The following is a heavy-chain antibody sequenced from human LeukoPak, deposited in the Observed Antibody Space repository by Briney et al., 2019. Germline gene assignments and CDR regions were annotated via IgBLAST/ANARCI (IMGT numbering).Heavy chain of an antibody. Sequence: MTGGSLRLSCAASGFTFSDYYMSWIRQAPGKGLEWVSYISSSGSTIYYADSVKGRFTISRDNAKNSLYLQMNSLRAEDMAVYYCANSVQWLVLFDYWGQGTLVTVPS. D-gene: IGHD6-19*01. CDR2: ISSSGSTI. V-gene: IGHV3-11*01. J-gene: IGHJ4*02. CDR1: GFTFSDYY. CDR3: ANSVQWLVLFDY.